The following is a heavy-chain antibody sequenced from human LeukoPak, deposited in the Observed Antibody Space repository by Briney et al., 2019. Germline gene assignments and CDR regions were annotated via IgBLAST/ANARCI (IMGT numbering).Heavy chain of an antibody. V-gene: IGHV3-23*01. D-gene: IGHD3-10*01. Sequence: GGSLRLSCAGSGFTFSSYAMSWVRQAPGKGLEWVSTISGSGGAGTYYADSVKGRFTISRDNSKNTLYLQMNSLRAEDTAVYYCAKDLWFGTVDGYWGQGTLVTVSS. CDR2: ISGSGGAGT. CDR1: GFTFSSYA. J-gene: IGHJ4*02. CDR3: AKDLWFGTVDGY.